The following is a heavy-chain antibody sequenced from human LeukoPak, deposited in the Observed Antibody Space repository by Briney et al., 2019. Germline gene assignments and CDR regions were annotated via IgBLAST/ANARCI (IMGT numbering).Heavy chain of an antibody. Sequence: SGGSLRLSCAASGFTFSSYSMNWVRQAPGKGLEWVSYISSSSTIYYADSVKGRFTISRDNAKNSLYLQMNSLRDEDTAVYYCARALGGSGWYFHFYYYGMDVWGQGTTVTVSS. J-gene: IGHJ6*02. CDR2: ISSSSTI. CDR3: ARALGGSGWYFHFYYYGMDV. D-gene: IGHD6-19*01. V-gene: IGHV3-48*02. CDR1: GFTFSSYS.